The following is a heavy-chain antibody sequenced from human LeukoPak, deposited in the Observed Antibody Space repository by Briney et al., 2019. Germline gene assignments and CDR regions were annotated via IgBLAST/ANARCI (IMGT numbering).Heavy chain of an antibody. CDR2: IYYSGST. J-gene: IGHJ4*02. CDR1: GGSISSYY. V-gene: IGHV4-59*08. Sequence: SETLSLTCTVSGGSISSYYWSWIRQPPGKGLEWIGYIYYSGSTNYNPSLKSRVTISVDMSKDQFSPRLSSVTAADTAVYYCARQGRYGGPVDYWGQGTLVTVSS. D-gene: IGHD1-26*01. CDR3: ARQGRYGGPVDY.